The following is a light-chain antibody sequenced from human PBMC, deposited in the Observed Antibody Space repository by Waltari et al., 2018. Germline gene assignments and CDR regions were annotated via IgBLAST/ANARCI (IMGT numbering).Light chain of an antibody. CDR1: QSLVYTSNNKHY. CDR3: LQYLHTPRA. Sequence: DVVMTQSPDSLAVALGERATINCKSSQSLVYTSNNKHYLAWYQQKPGQPPKLLIYWASIRESGVPDRFSVSGSGTDFTLTISGLQADDVASYFCLQYLHTPRAFGQGTKVEIK. J-gene: IGKJ1*01. V-gene: IGKV4-1*01. CDR2: WAS.